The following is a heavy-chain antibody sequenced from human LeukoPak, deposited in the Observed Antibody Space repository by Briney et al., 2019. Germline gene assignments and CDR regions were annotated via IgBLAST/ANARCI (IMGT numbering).Heavy chain of an antibody. V-gene: IGHV3-30*02. CDR3: AKDGAPYQPLNNWFDP. CDR1: GFTFSSYG. D-gene: IGHD2-2*01. CDR2: IWYGGSNK. J-gene: IGHJ5*02. Sequence: PGGSLRLSCAASGFTFSSYGMHWVRQAPGKGLEWVAVIWYGGSNKYYADSVKGRFTISRDNSKNTLYLQMNSLRAEDTAVYYCAKDGAPYQPLNNWFDPWGQGTLVTVSS.